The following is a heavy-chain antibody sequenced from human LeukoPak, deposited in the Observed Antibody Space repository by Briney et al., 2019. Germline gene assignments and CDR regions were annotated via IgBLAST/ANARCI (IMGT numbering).Heavy chain of an antibody. D-gene: IGHD3-22*01. CDR3: ARDPKDDTSGYYYFDY. V-gene: IGHV1-46*01. J-gene: IGHJ4*02. CDR1: GYTFTSHH. Sequence: ASVKVSCKASGYTFTSHHIHWVRQAPGQGHEWMGIINPSGGSTIYAQKFQGRVTMTRDMSTSTVYMELSSLRSEDTAVYYCARDPKDDTSGYYYFDYWGQGTLVTVSS. CDR2: INPSGGST.